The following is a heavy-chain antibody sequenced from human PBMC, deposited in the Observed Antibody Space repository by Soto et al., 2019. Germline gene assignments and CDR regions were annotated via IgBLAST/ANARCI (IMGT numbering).Heavy chain of an antibody. Sequence: QVQLQESGPGLLKPSQTLSLTCTVSGGSISGAAYYWSWIRHLPGKGLEWIGYIYYTGTTYYRPSLESRVTFSLDSSKNQFSLKLTSVTAADTAVYYCARDTGFYGGYNGFDPWGQGTLVTVSS. D-gene: IGHD3-16*01. CDR2: IYYTGTT. V-gene: IGHV4-31*03. J-gene: IGHJ5*02. CDR1: GGSISGAAYY. CDR3: ARDTGFYGGYNGFDP.